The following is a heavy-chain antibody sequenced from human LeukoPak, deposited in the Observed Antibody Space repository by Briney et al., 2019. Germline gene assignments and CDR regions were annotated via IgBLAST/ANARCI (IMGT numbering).Heavy chain of an antibody. D-gene: IGHD2-2*01. CDR3: AKHKYQLLYNWFDP. CDR1: GFTFSSYA. V-gene: IGHV3-23*01. Sequence: GGSLRLSCAAPGFTFSSYAMSWVRQAPGKRLEWVSAISGSGGSTYYADSVKGRFTISRDNSKNTLYLQMNSLRAEDTAVYYCAKHKYQLLYNWFDPWGQGTLVTVSS. CDR2: ISGSGGST. J-gene: IGHJ5*02.